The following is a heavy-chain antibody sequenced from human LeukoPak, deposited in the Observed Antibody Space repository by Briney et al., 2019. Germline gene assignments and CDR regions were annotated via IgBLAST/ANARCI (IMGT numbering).Heavy chain of an antibody. CDR2: FNNGGGT. V-gene: IGHV4-34*01. J-gene: IGHJ6*03. D-gene: IGHD4-11*01. CDR3: ATGLCWKVTTMGLFYMDV. CDR1: GGSFSGYD. Sequence: PSETLSLTCGVEGGSFSGYDWSWVRQPPGKGLVGIGDFNNGGGTNYNTSLKSRVSISVDTSKNQYTLMVTSVNAADTAVYHCATGLCWKVTTMGLFYMDVWGEGDTVTVSS.